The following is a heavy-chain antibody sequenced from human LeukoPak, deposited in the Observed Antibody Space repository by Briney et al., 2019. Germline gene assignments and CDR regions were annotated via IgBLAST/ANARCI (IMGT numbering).Heavy chain of an antibody. J-gene: IGHJ4*02. CDR1: GFTFSNVG. CDR2: IKSNTDGGTT. Sequence: GGSLRLSCAASGFTFSNVGVSWVRQAPGKGLEWVGRIKSNTDGGTTHYAVPVKGRCTISRDDSKNTLYLQMNSLKTEDTALYYCTTAAESWIQPDYSGQGNRVTVSS. D-gene: IGHD5-12*01. V-gene: IGHV3-15*01. CDR3: TTAAESWIQPDY.